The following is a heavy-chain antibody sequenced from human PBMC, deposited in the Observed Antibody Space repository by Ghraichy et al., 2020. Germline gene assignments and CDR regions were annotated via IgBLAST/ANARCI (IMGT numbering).Heavy chain of an antibody. CDR1: EITFSNYA. J-gene: IGHJ4*02. D-gene: IGHD3-3*01. Sequence: GGSLRLSCTASEITFSNYAMIWGRQAPGKGLEWVSAITASGGGTYYVDSVQGRFTISRDNSKNTLYLQMRSLTADDTAVYYCAKLLLWSDYYTADHWGQGTLVTVSS. V-gene: IGHV3-23*01. CDR2: ITASGGGT. CDR3: AKLLLWSDYYTADH.